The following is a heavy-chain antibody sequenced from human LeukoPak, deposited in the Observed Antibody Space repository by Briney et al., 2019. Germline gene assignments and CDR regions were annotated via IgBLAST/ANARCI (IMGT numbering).Heavy chain of an antibody. CDR2: ISGDGRDT. Sequence: GGSLRLSXAASGCTFGDFAMHWVRQAPGKGLEWVSLISGDGRDTYYADSVKGRFIISRDNSKNSLYLQMNSLTTEDTALYYCAKYGNYDYYFYFYYMDVWGNGTTVTVSS. D-gene: IGHD4-11*01. J-gene: IGHJ6*03. V-gene: IGHV3-43*02. CDR1: GCTFGDFA. CDR3: AKYGNYDYYFYFYYMDV.